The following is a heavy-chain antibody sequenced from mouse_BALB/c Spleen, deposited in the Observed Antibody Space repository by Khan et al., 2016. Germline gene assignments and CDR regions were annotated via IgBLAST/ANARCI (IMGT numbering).Heavy chain of an antibody. CDR3: AGRTRTPRYFDV. CDR1: GFNIKDTY. CDR2: IDPANGNT. Sequence: VQLQQSGAELVKPGASVKLSCTASGFNIKDTYMHWVKQRPEQGLEWIGRIDPANGNTKYDPKFQGKATITADTSSNAAYLQLSSLTSEDTAVYDCAGRTRTPRYFDVWGAGTTVTVSS. V-gene: IGHV14-3*02. J-gene: IGHJ1*01.